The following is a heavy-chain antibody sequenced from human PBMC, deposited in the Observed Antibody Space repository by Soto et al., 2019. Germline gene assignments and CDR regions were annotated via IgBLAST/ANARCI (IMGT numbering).Heavy chain of an antibody. D-gene: IGHD3-3*01. CDR1: GYTFTSYA. V-gene: IGHV1-3*01. J-gene: IGHJ6*02. Sequence: ASVKVSCKASGYTFTSYAMHWVRQAPGQRLEWMGWINAGNGNTKYSQKFQGRVTITRDTSASTAYMELSSLRSEDTAVYYCARDYDFWSGHHYYYYYGMDVWGQGTTVTSP. CDR2: INAGNGNT. CDR3: ARDYDFWSGHHYYYYYGMDV.